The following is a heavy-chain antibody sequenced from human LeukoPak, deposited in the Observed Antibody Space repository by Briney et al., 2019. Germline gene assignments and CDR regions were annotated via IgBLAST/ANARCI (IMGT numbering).Heavy chain of an antibody. J-gene: IGHJ4*02. Sequence: ASVKVSCKASGYTFSSYGISWVRQAPGQGLEWMGWISAYNGNTNYAQKLQGRVTMTTDTSTSTAYMELRSLKSDDTAVYYCARSPYQQLVDYWGQGTLVAVSS. CDR1: GYTFSSYG. D-gene: IGHD6-13*01. CDR3: ARSPYQQLVDY. CDR2: ISAYNGNT. V-gene: IGHV1-18*01.